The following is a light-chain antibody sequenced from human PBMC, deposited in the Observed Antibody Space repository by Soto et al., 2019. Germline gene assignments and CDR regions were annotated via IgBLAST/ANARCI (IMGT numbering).Light chain of an antibody. CDR1: ISNIGDNH. J-gene: IGLJ2*01. CDR3: ETWDTTMSGLL. V-gene: IGLV1-51*01. CDR2: DNN. Sequence: QSVLTQPPSASAAPGQRVTISCSGTISNIGDNHVSWYQQVPGKAPKLLIYDNNKRPSGIPDRFSGSRSGTSATLAITGLQTGDAADYICETWDTTMSGLLFGGGTKLTVL.